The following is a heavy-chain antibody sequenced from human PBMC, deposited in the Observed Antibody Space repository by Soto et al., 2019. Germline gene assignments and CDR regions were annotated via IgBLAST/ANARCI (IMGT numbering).Heavy chain of an antibody. Sequence: QVQLVQSGAEVKKPGSSVKVSCKASGGTFSSYAISWVRQAPGQGLEWMGGIMPIFGTANYAQKFQGRVTITADESTSTAYMELSSLRSEDTAVYYCARADYGDNYYYYYGMDVWGQGTTVTVSS. CDR2: IMPIFGTA. V-gene: IGHV1-69*12. CDR3: ARADYGDNYYYYYGMDV. J-gene: IGHJ6*02. CDR1: GGTFSSYA. D-gene: IGHD4-17*01.